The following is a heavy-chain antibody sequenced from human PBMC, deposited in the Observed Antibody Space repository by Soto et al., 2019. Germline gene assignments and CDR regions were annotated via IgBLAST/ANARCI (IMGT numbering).Heavy chain of an antibody. Sequence: QVQLVQSGAEVKKPGSSVKVSCKASGGTFSSYAISWVRQAPGQGLEWMGGIIPIFGTANYAQKFQGRVTIXAXVSTSTAYMELSSMRSEDTAVYYCANNPGGSSWSSHWGQGTLVTVSS. CDR2: IIPIFGTA. D-gene: IGHD6-13*01. J-gene: IGHJ4*02. CDR3: ANNPGGSSWSSH. V-gene: IGHV1-69*12. CDR1: GGTFSSYA.